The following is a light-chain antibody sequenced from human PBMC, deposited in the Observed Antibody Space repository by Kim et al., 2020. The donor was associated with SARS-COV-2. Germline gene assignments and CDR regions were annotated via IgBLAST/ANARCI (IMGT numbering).Light chain of an antibody. CDR2: KTS. CDR1: KSISSW. CDR3: QQYDKDPYS. J-gene: IGKJ2*03. V-gene: IGKV1-5*03. Sequence: SASMGDRVTISCRANKSISSWLAWYQQKPGKAPKLLIYKTSYLESGVPSGFSGSGSGTEFTLTIASLQPDDFATYYCQQYDKDPYSFGQGTKLEI.